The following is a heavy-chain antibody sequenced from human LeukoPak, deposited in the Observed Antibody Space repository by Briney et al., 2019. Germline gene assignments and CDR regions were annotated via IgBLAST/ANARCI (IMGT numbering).Heavy chain of an antibody. Sequence: GGSLRLSCAASGSTFSSYSMDWVRQAPGKGLEWVSSISSSSSYIYYADSVKGRFTISRDNAKNSLYLQMNSLRAEDTAVYYCARDSSGSFDYWGQGTLVTVSS. CDR1: GSTFSSYS. J-gene: IGHJ4*02. D-gene: IGHD1-26*01. CDR2: ISSSSSYI. CDR3: ARDSSGSFDY. V-gene: IGHV3-21*01.